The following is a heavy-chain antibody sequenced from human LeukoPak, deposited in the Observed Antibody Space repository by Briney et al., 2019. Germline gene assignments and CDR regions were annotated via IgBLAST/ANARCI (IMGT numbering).Heavy chain of an antibody. CDR3: ARRETVVAPYFDY. CDR2: INHSGST. D-gene: IGHD2-15*01. Sequence: SETLSLTCAVYGGSFSGYYWSWIRQPPGKGLEWIGEINHSGSTNYNPSLKSRVTISVDTSKNQFSLKLSSVTAADTAVYYCARRETVVAPYFDYWGQGTLVTVSS. CDR1: GGSFSGYY. J-gene: IGHJ4*02. V-gene: IGHV4-34*01.